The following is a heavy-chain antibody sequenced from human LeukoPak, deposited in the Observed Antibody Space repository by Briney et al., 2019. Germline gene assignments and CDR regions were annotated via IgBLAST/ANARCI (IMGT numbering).Heavy chain of an antibody. CDR1: GDSISGSY. CDR3: VTFGVEYDMGV. Sequence: PSEALSVTCTVSGDSISGSYWTSVRQPPGRGGGWIGRIHYSGSADYNHSLKRRITISVDKSKNPLSLTLTSVTAADTAIYYCVTFGVEYDMGVWGQGTTVTVSS. CDR2: IHYSGSA. J-gene: IGHJ6*02. D-gene: IGHD3-16*01. V-gene: IGHV4-59*01.